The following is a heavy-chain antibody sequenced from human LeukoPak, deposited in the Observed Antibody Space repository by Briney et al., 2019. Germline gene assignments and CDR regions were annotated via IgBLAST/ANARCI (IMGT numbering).Heavy chain of an antibody. J-gene: IGHJ4*02. CDR1: GFTFSNAW. Sequence: GGSLRLSCAASGFTFSNAWMSWVRQAPGKGLEWVSAISGSGGSTYYADSVKGRFTISRDNSKNTLYLQMNSLRAEDTAVYYCAKPTFLWFGELLEPSPFDYWGQGTLVTVSS. D-gene: IGHD3-10*01. CDR3: AKPTFLWFGELLEPSPFDY. CDR2: ISGSGGST. V-gene: IGHV3-23*01.